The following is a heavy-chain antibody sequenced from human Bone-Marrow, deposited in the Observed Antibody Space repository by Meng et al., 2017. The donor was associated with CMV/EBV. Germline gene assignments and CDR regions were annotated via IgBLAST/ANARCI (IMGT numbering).Heavy chain of an antibody. J-gene: IGHJ4*02. CDR2: IRYDGSNK. V-gene: IGHV3-30*02. D-gene: IGHD6-13*01. CDR3: AKLRGIAAAGTKFDY. CDR1: GFTFSSYG. Sequence: GESLRLSCAASGFTFSSYGMHWVRQAPGKGLEWVAFIRYDGSNKYYADSVKGRFTISRDNSKNTLYLQMNSLRAEDTAVYYCAKLRGIAAAGTKFDYWGQGTLVTVSS.